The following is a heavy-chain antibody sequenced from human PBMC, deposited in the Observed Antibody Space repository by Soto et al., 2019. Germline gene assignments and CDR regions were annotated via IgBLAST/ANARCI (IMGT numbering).Heavy chain of an antibody. CDR3: ARVGSSWAYYYYYMDV. V-gene: IGHV3-7*02. CDR1: GFTITTYW. J-gene: IGHJ6*03. D-gene: IGHD6-13*01. Sequence: GGSLRLSCAVSGFTITTYWMIWVRQAPGKGLEWVASANPDGSEKHYVDSVKGRFTISRDNAKNSMFLQMNSLRAEDTAVYYCARVGSSWAYYYYYMDVWGKGTTVTVSS. CDR2: ANPDGSEK.